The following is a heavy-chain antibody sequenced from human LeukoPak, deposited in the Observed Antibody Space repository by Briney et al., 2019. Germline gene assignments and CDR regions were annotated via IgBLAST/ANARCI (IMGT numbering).Heavy chain of an antibody. CDR2: IYYSGRT. Sequence: KTSETLSLTCSVSGDSISRSDSYWNWIRQPPGKGLEWIGTIYYSGRTYYSPSLKSRVTMSVDTPNNQFSLNLRSVTAADTAVYYCARRRYYDGSGYLDWGQGTLLSVSS. V-gene: IGHV4-39*01. CDR3: ARRRYYDGSGYLD. D-gene: IGHD3-22*01. CDR1: GDSISRSDSY. J-gene: IGHJ1*01.